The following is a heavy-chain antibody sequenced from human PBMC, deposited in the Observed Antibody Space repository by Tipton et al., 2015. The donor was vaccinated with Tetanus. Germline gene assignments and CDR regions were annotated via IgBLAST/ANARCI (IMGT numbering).Heavy chain of an antibody. CDR3: AILPKHWLAPRGAP. Sequence: TLSLTCSVSGGSIRGGDYSWNWIRQPPGKGLEWLAYVSYSGRTNSNYSLKSRITVSQDASKNHFSLNLTSVTAADTAVYYCAILPKHWLAPRGAPWGQGILVTVTS. CDR2: VSYSGRT. J-gene: IGHJ5*02. D-gene: IGHD6-19*01. V-gene: IGHV4-61*08. CDR1: GGSIRGGDYS.